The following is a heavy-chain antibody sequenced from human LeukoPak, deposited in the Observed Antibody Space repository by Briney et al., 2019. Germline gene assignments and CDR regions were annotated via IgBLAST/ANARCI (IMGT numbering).Heavy chain of an antibody. Sequence: PGGSLRLSCAASGFTFSSYEMNWVRQAPGKGLEWVSYISSSGSTIYYADSVKGRFTISRDNAKNSLYLQMNSLRAEDTAVYYCARDRDRVPGGAVDYWGQGTLVTVSS. CDR3: ARDRDRVPGGAVDY. CDR1: GFTFSSYE. CDR2: ISSSGSTI. J-gene: IGHJ4*02. V-gene: IGHV3-48*03. D-gene: IGHD2-8*02.